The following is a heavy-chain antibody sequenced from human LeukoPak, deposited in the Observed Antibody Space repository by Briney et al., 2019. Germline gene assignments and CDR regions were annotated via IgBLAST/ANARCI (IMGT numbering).Heavy chain of an antibody. CDR1: GGSISSYY. CDR3: ARDPSAYDYGYFDY. D-gene: IGHD5-12*01. Sequence: PSETLSLTCTVSGGSISSYYWSWIRQPAGKGLEWIGRIYTSGSTNYNPSLKSRVTMSVDTSKKYFSLKLSSVTAADTAVYYCARDPSAYDYGYFDYWGQGTLVTVSS. V-gene: IGHV4-4*07. J-gene: IGHJ4*02. CDR2: IYTSGST.